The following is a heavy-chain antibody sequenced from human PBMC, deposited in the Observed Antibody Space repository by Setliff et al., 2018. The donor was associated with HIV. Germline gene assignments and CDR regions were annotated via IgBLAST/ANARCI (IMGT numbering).Heavy chain of an antibody. Sequence: SETLSLTCTVSGGSISSHYWSWIRPPPGKGLEWIGYIYASGVIKHNPSLKSRVIISVDTSRSQFSLTLKSVTAADSAVYFCARGGPDYYFGVDVWGQGTTVTVSS. D-gene: IGHD3-10*01. J-gene: IGHJ6*02. CDR2: IYASGVI. V-gene: IGHV4-4*08. CDR3: ARGGPDYYFGVDV. CDR1: GGSISSHY.